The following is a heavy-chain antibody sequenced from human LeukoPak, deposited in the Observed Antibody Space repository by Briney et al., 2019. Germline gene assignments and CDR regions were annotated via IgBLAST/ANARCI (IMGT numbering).Heavy chain of an antibody. J-gene: IGHJ6*03. D-gene: IGHD2-15*01. CDR2: IGSSASIE. V-gene: IGHV3-11*04. CDR3: ARETSGYCSGGSCYSDYYYYMDV. CDR1: GFTFTDYY. Sequence: GGSLRLSCVSSGFTFTDYYMSWIRHAPGKGLEWVSDIGSSASIESYGDSVRGRFTVSRDNAKNSLYLQMNSLRAEDTAVYYCARETSGYCSGGSCYSDYYYYMDVWGKGTTVTVSS.